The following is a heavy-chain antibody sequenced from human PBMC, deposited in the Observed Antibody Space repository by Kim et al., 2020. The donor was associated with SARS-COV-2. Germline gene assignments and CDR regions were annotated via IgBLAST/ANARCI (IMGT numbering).Heavy chain of an antibody. D-gene: IGHD2-15*01. CDR3: ARRSLWEVVVAQNDY. CDR1: GGSISSSSYY. J-gene: IGHJ4*02. Sequence: SETLSLTCTVSGGSISSSSYYWGWIRQPPGKGLEWIGSIYYSGSTYYNPSLKSRVTISVDTSKNQFSLKLSSVTAADTAVYYCARRSLWEVVVAQNDYWGQGTLVTVSS. V-gene: IGHV4-39*01. CDR2: IYYSGST.